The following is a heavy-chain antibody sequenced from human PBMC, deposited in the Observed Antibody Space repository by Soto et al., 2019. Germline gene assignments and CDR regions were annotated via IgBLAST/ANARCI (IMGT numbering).Heavy chain of an antibody. CDR2: MSHSGPT. CDR1: GGSVTTNYW. Sequence: SETLSLTCAVSGGSVTTNYWWGWVRQSPVTGLEWIGDMSHSGPTNYSPSLKSRVTLPVDTSKNQFSLELKSVTAADTAVYYCARRYSSGIHYSGQATLVSVSS. V-gene: IGHV4-4*02. CDR3: ARRYSSGIHY. J-gene: IGHJ4*02. D-gene: IGHD6-19*01.